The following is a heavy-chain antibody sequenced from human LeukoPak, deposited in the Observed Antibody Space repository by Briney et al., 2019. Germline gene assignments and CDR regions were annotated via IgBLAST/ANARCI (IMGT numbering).Heavy chain of an antibody. D-gene: IGHD3-22*01. CDR2: IFNGGST. CDR3: AKEKHQYDSSAYDY. Sequence: GGSLRLSCAASGFAVSSNHMNWVRQAPGKGLEWVSVIFNGGSTYYADSVKGRFTISRDNSKNTLYLQMNSLRADDTAVYYCAKEKHQYDSSAYDYWGQGILVTVSS. V-gene: IGHV3-53*01. J-gene: IGHJ4*02. CDR1: GFAVSSNH.